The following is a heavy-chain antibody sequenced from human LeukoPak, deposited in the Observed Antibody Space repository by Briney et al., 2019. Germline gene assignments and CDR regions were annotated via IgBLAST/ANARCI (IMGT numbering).Heavy chain of an antibody. Sequence: GGSLRLSCAASGFTFSSYSMNWVRQAPGKGLEWVANIKQDGSEKYYVDSVKGRFTISRDNANNSLYLQMNSLRAEDTAVYYCARGWMGYCSGGSCYLFAYWGQGTLVTVSS. CDR2: IKQDGSEK. D-gene: IGHD2-15*01. J-gene: IGHJ4*02. V-gene: IGHV3-7*01. CDR1: GFTFSSYS. CDR3: ARGWMGYCSGGSCYLFAY.